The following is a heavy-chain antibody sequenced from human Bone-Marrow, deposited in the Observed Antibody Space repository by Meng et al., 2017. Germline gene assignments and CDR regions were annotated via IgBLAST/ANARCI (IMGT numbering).Heavy chain of an antibody. V-gene: IGHV4-34*01. Sequence: VQLQQSGAGLLKPSETLSLTCVVSGGSFSDYYWSWIRQPPGKGLELIGEINHSGSTNYNPSLEGRATISVDTSQNNLSLRLSSVTAADSAVYYCARGPTTMAHDFDYWGQGTLVTASS. J-gene: IGHJ4*02. CDR2: INHSGST. CDR3: ARGPTTMAHDFDY. CDR1: GGSFSDYY. D-gene: IGHD4-11*01.